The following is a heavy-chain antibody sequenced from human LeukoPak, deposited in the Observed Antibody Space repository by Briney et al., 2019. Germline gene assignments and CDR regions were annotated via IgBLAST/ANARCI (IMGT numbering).Heavy chain of an antibody. Sequence: PGGSLRLSCAASGFTFSSYWMSWIRQAPGKGLEWVANIKQDGSEKYYVDSVKGRFTISRDKAKNSVYLQMNSLRAEDTGVYYCARYPRPSYYFDYWGRGTLATISS. D-gene: IGHD5-12*01. CDR1: GFTFSSYW. J-gene: IGHJ4*02. V-gene: IGHV3-7*01. CDR3: ARYPRPSYYFDY. CDR2: IKQDGSEK.